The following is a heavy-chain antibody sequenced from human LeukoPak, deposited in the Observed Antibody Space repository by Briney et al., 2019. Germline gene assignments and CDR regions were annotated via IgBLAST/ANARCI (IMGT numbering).Heavy chain of an antibody. CDR1: GFTFRDEY. D-gene: IGHD6-19*01. J-gene: IGHJ4*02. V-gene: IGHV3-11*03. CDR3: GRSRGAGPCAYFDV. Sequence: GGSLRLSCVASGFTFRDEYMSWIRQAPGQGLEWISYISESGSYTNYPDSVKGRFTISRDNAKNSLYLQLNSLRAEDTAVYYCGRSRGAGPCAYFDVWGQGTLVTVSS. CDR2: ISESGSYT.